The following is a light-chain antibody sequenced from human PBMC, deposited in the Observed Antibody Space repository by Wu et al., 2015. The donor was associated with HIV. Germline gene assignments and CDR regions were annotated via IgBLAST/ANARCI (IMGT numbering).Light chain of an antibody. CDR2: DAS. J-gene: IGKJ4*01. CDR3: QQRSNWPLT. Sequence: EIVLTQSPATLSLSPGERATLSCRASQSVSRYLAWYQQKLGQAPRLLIYDASNRATDIPARFSGGGSETDFTLVISSLEPEDFAVYYCQQRSNWPLTFGGGTKVEIK. CDR1: QSVSRY. V-gene: IGKV3-11*01.